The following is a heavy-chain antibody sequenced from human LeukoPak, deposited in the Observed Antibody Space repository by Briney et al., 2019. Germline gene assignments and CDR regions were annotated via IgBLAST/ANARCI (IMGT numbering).Heavy chain of an antibody. CDR1: GYTFPSYY. CDR2: INPTGGST. CDR3: ARDNSVGDNAWWFDP. V-gene: IGHV1-46*01. Sequence: ASVKVSCKASGYTFPSYYMHWVRQAPGQGLEWMGLINPTGGSTGYAQKFQGRVTMTRDMSTRTDYMEFSSLRSEDTAIYYCARDNSVGDNAWWFDPWGQGTLVTVSS. J-gene: IGHJ5*02. D-gene: IGHD1-26*01.